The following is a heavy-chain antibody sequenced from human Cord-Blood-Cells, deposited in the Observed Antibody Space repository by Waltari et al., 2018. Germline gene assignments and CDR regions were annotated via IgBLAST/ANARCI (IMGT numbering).Heavy chain of an antibody. CDR1: GGTFSSYA. V-gene: IGHV1-69*09. CDR2: NIPDLGIA. J-gene: IGHJ6*03. CDR3: ARNLNYYYYMDV. Sequence: QVQLVQSGAEVKKPGSSVKVSCKASGGTFSSYAISWVRQAPGQGLEWMGRNIPDLGIAKDAQKFQGRVTITADKSTSTAYMELSSLRSEDTAVYYCARNLNYYYYMDVWGKGTTVTVSS.